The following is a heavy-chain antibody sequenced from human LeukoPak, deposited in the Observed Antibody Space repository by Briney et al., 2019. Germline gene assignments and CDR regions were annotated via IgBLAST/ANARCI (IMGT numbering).Heavy chain of an antibody. CDR2: ISYDGSNK. CDR1: GFTFSSYG. J-gene: IGHJ4*02. D-gene: IGHD3-10*01. CDR3: AKYYGSGGKIDY. V-gene: IGHV3-30*18. Sequence: GGSLRLSCAASGFTFSSYGMPWVRQAPGKGLEWVAVISYDGSNKYYADSVKGRFTISRDNSKNTLYLQMNSLRAEDTAVYYCAKYYGSGGKIDYWGQGTLVTVSS.